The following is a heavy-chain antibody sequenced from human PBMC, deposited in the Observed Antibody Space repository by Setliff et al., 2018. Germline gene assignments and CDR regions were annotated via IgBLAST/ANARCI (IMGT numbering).Heavy chain of an antibody. CDR2: FDPEDGET. CDR1: GYTLTELS. CDR3: ARVRLVATTNYYYYYYMDV. J-gene: IGHJ6*03. V-gene: IGHV1-24*01. Sequence: ASVKVSCKVSGYTLTELSMHWVRQAPGKGLEWMGGFDPEDGETIYAQKFQGRVTMTEDTSTDTAYMELSSLRSEDTAVYYCARVRLVATTNYYYYYYMDVWGKGTTVTVS. D-gene: IGHD5-12*01.